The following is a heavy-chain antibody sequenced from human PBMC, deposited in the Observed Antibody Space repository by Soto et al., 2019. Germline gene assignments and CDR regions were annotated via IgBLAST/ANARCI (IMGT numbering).Heavy chain of an antibody. J-gene: IGHJ6*02. CDR2: INPNSGGT. V-gene: IGHV1-2*04. CDR3: ARGPYGPYYYYYGMDV. CDR1: GYTFTGYY. D-gene: IGHD4-17*01. Sequence: ASVKVSCKASGYTFTGYYMHWVRQAPGQGLEWMGWINPNSGGTNYAQKFQGWVTMTRDTSISTAYMELSRLRSDDTAVYYCARGPYGPYYYYYGMDVWGQGATVTVSS.